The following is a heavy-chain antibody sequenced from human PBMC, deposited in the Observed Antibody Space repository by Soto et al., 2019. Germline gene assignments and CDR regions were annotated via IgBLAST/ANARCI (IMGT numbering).Heavy chain of an antibody. D-gene: IGHD2-15*01. CDR1: GFSLSTSGVG. V-gene: IGHV2-5*01. J-gene: IGHJ4*02. CDR3: AHISVDAALFDY. Sequence: QITLKESGPTLVKPTQTLTLTCTFSGFSLSTSGVGVGWIRQPPGKALEWLALIYWNDDKRYSPSLKSRLTITKDTSKNQVVLTMTNMDPVDTATYYWAHISVDAALFDYWGQGTLVTVSS. CDR2: IYWNDDK.